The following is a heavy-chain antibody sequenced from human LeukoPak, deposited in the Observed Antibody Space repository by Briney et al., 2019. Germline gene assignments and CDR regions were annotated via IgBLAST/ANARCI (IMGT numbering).Heavy chain of an antibody. CDR3: AKVNLPGGGYYPYYFDY. CDR1: GGSFSGYY. Sequence: SETLSLTCAVYGGSFSGYYWSWIRQPPGKGLERIGEINHSGSTNYNPSLKSRVTISVDTSKNQFSLKLSSVTAADTALYYCAKVNLPGGGYYPYYFDYWGQGTLVTVSS. D-gene: IGHD3-22*01. J-gene: IGHJ4*02. CDR2: INHSGST. V-gene: IGHV4-34*01.